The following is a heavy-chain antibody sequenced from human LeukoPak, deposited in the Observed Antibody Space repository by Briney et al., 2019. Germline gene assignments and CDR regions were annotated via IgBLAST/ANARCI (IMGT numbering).Heavy chain of an antibody. Sequence: GASVKVSCKASGYTXTGYYMHWVRQAPGQGLEWMGGSIPIFGTANYAQKFQGRVTITADESTSTAYMELSSLRSEDTAMYYCEINYGSGSYRFDYWGQGTLVTVSS. CDR3: EINYGSGSYRFDY. CDR1: GYTXTGYY. V-gene: IGHV1-69*13. J-gene: IGHJ4*02. D-gene: IGHD3-10*01. CDR2: SIPIFGTA.